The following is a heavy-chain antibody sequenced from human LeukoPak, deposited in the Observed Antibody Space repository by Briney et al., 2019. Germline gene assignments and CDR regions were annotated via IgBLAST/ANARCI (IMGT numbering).Heavy chain of an antibody. Sequence: AGGSLRLSCAASGFTFDDYAMHWVRQAPGKGLEWVSGISWNSGSIGYADSVKGRFTISRDNAKNSLYLQMNSLRAEDMALYYCSSGYSLDYWGQGTLVTVSS. V-gene: IGHV3-9*03. CDR1: GFTFDDYA. J-gene: IGHJ4*02. CDR2: ISWNSGSI. CDR3: SSGYSLDY. D-gene: IGHD3-22*01.